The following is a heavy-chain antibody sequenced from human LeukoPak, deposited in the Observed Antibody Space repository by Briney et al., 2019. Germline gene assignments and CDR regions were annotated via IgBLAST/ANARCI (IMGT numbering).Heavy chain of an antibody. CDR2: INPNSGAT. V-gene: IGHV1-2*02. J-gene: IGHJ4*02. CDR1: GYTFSGYY. D-gene: IGHD1-7*01. CDR3: ARDEFESTNYHFDY. Sequence: ASVKVSCKASGYTFSGYYMNWLRQAPGQGPEWMGWINPNSGATNYAQKFQGRVTTTRDTSISTAYMELSRLTSDDTAVYYCARDEFESTNYHFDYWGQGTLVTVSS.